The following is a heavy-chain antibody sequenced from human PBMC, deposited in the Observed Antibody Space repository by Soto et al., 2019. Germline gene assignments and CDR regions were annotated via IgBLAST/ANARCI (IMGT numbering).Heavy chain of an antibody. V-gene: IGHV4-39*01. Sequence: SETLSLTCTVSGGSISSSSYYWGWIRQPPGKGLEWIGSIYYSGSTYYNPSLKSRVTISVDTSKTQFSLKLSSVTAADTAVYYCARIPPGELFGAGNWFDPWGQGTLVTVSS. CDR2: IYYSGST. J-gene: IGHJ5*02. D-gene: IGHD3-10*01. CDR1: GGSISSSSYY. CDR3: ARIPPGELFGAGNWFDP.